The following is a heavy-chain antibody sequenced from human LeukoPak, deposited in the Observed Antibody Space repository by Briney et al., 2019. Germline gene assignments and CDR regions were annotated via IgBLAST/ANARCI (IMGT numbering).Heavy chain of an antibody. J-gene: IGHJ4*02. CDR3: ARDRAIVVVPAALFDY. CDR2: ISAYNGNT. V-gene: IGHV1-18*01. Sequence: ASVKVSCKASGYTFTSYGISWVRQAPGKGLEWMGWISAYNGNTNYAQKLQGRVTMTTDTSTSTAYMELRSLRSDDTVVYYCARDRAIVVVPAALFDYWGQGTLVTVSS. CDR1: GYTFTSYG. D-gene: IGHD2-2*01.